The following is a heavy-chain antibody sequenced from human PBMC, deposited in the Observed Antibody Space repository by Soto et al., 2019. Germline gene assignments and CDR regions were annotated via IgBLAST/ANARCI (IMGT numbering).Heavy chain of an antibody. CDR2: IWYDGSNK. D-gene: IGHD2-15*01. J-gene: IGHJ6*02. Sequence: RQAPGKGLEWVAVIWYDGSNKYYADSVKGRFTISRDNSKNTLYLQMNSLRAEDTAVYYCARVSTTPTLYGMDVWGQGTTVTVSS. V-gene: IGHV3-33*01. CDR3: ARVSTTPTLYGMDV.